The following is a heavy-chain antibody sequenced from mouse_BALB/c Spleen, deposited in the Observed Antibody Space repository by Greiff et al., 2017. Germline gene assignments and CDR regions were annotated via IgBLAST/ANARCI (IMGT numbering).Heavy chain of an antibody. CDR3: ARNPPPYGSSYGYAMDY. CDR1: GFSLTSYG. D-gene: IGHD1-1*01. V-gene: IGHV2-2*02. J-gene: IGHJ4*01. CDR2: IWSGGST. Sequence: QVQLQQSGPGLVQPSQSLSITCTVSGFSLTSYGVHWVRQSPGKGLEWLGVIWSGGSTDYNAAFISRLSISKDNSKSQVFFKMNSLQANDTAIYYCARNPPPYGSSYGYAMDYWGQGTSVTVSS.